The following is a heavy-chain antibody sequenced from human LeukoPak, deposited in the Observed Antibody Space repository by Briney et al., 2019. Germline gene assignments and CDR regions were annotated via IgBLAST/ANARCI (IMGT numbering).Heavy chain of an antibody. D-gene: IGHD3-3*01. V-gene: IGHV1-69-2*01. Sequence: ASVKVSCKVSGYTFTDYYMHWVQQALGKGLEWMGLVDPEDGETIYAEKFQGRVTITADTSTDTAYMELSSLRSEDTAVYYCATEYLEWLSVDYWGQGTLVTVSS. CDR1: GYTFTDYY. CDR3: ATEYLEWLSVDY. J-gene: IGHJ4*02. CDR2: VDPEDGET.